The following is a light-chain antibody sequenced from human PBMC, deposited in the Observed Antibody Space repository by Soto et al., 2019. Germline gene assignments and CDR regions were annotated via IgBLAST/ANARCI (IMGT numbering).Light chain of an antibody. CDR3: QQSYSTPYT. Sequence: DIQMTQSPSSLSASVGDRVTITCRASQSISSYLNWYQQKPGKAPKLLIYAASSLQSGVPSRFSGSGSGTDFKLTIRRLEPEDFATYYCQQSYSTPYTFGQGTMLEMK. CDR1: QSISSY. J-gene: IGKJ2*01. V-gene: IGKV1-39*01. CDR2: AAS.